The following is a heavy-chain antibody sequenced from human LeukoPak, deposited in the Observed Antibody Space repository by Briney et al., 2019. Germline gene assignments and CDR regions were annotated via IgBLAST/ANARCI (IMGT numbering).Heavy chain of an antibody. J-gene: IGHJ5*01. CDR3: ARGGTGWFDS. CDR1: GGSISSTNW. V-gene: IGHV4-4*02. CDR2: IYHSGST. Sequence: SETLSLTCAVSGGSISSTNWWSWVRQSPGKGLEWIGEIYHSGSTNYNPSPKSRVTTSVDKSKNQFSLKLNSVTAADTAVYYCARGGTGWFDSWGQGTLVTVSS. D-gene: IGHD1-1*01.